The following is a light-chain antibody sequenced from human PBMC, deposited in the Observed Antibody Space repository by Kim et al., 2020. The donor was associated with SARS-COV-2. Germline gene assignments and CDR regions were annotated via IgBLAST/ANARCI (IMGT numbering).Light chain of an antibody. CDR1: SSNIGSNN. CDR3: AVWDDSLKQGV. V-gene: IGLV1-44*01. Sequence: QAVVTQPPSASGTPGQRVTISCSGSSSNIGSNNVVWYQQLPGAAPNLLIYSNNQRPSGIPDRFSGSRSGTSASLAISGLQSGDEADYYCAVWDDSLKQGVFGGGTQLNVL. J-gene: IGLJ3*02. CDR2: SNN.